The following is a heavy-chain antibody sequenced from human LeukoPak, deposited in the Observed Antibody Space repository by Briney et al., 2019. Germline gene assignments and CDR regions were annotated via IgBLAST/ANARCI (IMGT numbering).Heavy chain of an antibody. D-gene: IGHD3-16*01. CDR2: IISNGGSR. V-gene: IGHV3-64*02. CDR1: GFTFSGYS. Sequence: GGSLRLSCAASGFTFSGYSMHCVRQAPGKGLEYVSAIISNGGSRDYADFVKGILTISRDNSKNTLYLQMGSLRAEDMAVYYCARITLGATIANFYYYMDVWGKGNTVTVSS. J-gene: IGHJ6*03. CDR3: ARITLGATIANFYYYMDV.